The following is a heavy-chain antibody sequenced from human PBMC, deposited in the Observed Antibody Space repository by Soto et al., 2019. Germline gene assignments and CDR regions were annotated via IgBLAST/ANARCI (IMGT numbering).Heavy chain of an antibody. J-gene: IGHJ4*02. V-gene: IGHV1-3*01. Sequence: GASVKVSCKASGYTFTSYAMHWVRQAPGQRLEWMGWINAGNGNTKYSQKFQGRVTITRDTSASTAYMELSSLRSEDTAVYYCAMGYGSGSLWWYFDYWGQGTLVTVSS. D-gene: IGHD3-10*01. CDR3: AMGYGSGSLWWYFDY. CDR1: GYTFTSYA. CDR2: INAGNGNT.